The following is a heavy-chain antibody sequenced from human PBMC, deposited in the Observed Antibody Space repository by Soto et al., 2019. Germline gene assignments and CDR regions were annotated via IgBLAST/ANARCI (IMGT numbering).Heavy chain of an antibody. Sequence: GGSLRLSCAVSGITVSGKKYITWVRQAPGKGLEWVSALYSTFGTYYADSVKGRFTISRDNSKNMVYLEMNSLRPEDAAVYYCAKIYCSSNRCYTLYGMDVWGQGTTVTVSS. CDR3: AKIYCSSNRCYTLYGMDV. J-gene: IGHJ6*02. D-gene: IGHD2-2*02. CDR2: LYSTFGT. V-gene: IGHV3-53*01. CDR1: GITVSGKKY.